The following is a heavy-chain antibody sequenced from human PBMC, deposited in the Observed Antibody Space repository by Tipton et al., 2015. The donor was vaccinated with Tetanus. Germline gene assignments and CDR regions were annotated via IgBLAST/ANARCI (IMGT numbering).Heavy chain of an antibody. J-gene: IGHJ4*02. CDR1: GGSISSGGYY. CDR3: ARATVPPPYDSSGYYYIFGY. D-gene: IGHD3-22*01. Sequence: TLSLTCTVSGGSISSGGYYWSWIRQHPGKGLEWIGYIYYSGSTYYNPSLKGRVTISVDTPKNQFSLKLSSVTAADTAVYYCARATVPPPYDSSGYYYIFGYWGPETQVAVST. V-gene: IGHV4-31*03. CDR2: IYYSGST.